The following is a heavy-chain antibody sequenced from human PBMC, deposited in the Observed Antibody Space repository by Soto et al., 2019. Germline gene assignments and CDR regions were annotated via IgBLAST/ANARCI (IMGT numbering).Heavy chain of an antibody. D-gene: IGHD5-12*01. CDR2: ISYDGSNK. CDR3: AKDIGYSGYDFVLDY. CDR1: GFTFSSYG. V-gene: IGHV3-30*18. J-gene: IGHJ4*02. Sequence: GGSLRLSCESSGFTFSSYGIHWVRQAPGKGLEWVAVISYDGSNKYYADSVKGRFTISRDNSKNTLYLQMNSLRAEDTAVYYCAKDIGYSGYDFVLDYWGQGTLVTVSS.